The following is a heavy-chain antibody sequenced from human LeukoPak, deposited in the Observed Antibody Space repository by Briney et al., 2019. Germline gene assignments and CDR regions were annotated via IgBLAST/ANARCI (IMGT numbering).Heavy chain of an antibody. D-gene: IGHD3-22*01. Sequence: SVKVSCKASGGTFSSYAISWVRQATGQGLEWMGGIIPIFGTANYAQKLQGRVTITTDESTSTAYMELSSLRSEDTAVYYCARARSPSSGYLLRDHNWFDPWGQGTLVTVSS. CDR3: ARARSPSSGYLLRDHNWFDP. CDR1: GGTFSSYA. V-gene: IGHV1-69*05. J-gene: IGHJ5*02. CDR2: IIPIFGTA.